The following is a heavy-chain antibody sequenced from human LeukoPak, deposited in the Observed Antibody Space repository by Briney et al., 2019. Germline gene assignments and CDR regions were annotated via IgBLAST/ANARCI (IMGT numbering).Heavy chain of an antibody. V-gene: IGHV3-9*01. CDR1: GFTFSSYS. Sequence: GGSLRLSCAASGFTFSSYSMTWVRQAPGKGLEWVSGISWNSGSIGYADSVKGRFTISRDNAKNSLYLQMNSLRAEDTALYYCAKDINYDSRGYSDYWGQGTLVTVSS. CDR3: AKDINYDSRGYSDY. D-gene: IGHD3-22*01. CDR2: ISWNSGSI. J-gene: IGHJ4*02.